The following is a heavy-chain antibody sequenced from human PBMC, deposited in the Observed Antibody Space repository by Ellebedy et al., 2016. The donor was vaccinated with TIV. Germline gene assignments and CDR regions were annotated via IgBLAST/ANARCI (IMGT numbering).Heavy chain of an antibody. CDR3: AKPGIAAAGSDY. V-gene: IGHV3-21*04. D-gene: IGHD6-13*01. CDR1: GFTFSSYS. Sequence: GESLKISCAASGFTFSSYSMNWVRQAPGKGLEWVSSISSSSSYIYYADSVKGRFTISRDNSKNTLYLQMNSLRAEDTAVYYCAKPGIAAAGSDYWGQGTLVTVSS. J-gene: IGHJ4*02. CDR2: ISSSSSYI.